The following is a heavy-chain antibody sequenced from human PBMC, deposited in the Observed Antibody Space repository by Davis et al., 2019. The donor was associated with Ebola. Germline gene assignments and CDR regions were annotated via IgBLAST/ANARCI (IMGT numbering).Heavy chain of an antibody. CDR3: AKSGLSFGVVKYHYGMDV. CDR2: IKTDGTMT. J-gene: IGHJ6*04. Sequence: HTGGSLRLSCAASGFSFSSYWMHWVRHAPGKGLVWVSRIKTDGTMTGYGDSVQGRFTISRDNAKNTLYLQMNDLRAEDTAVYYCAKSGLSFGVVKYHYGMDVWGKGTTVTVSS. V-gene: IGHV3-74*01. D-gene: IGHD3-3*01. CDR1: GFSFSSYW.